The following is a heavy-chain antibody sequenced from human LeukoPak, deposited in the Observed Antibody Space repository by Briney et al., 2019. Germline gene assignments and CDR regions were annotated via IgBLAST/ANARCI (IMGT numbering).Heavy chain of an antibody. D-gene: IGHD3-3*01. Sequence: GGSLRLACAGSGFTFGNYWMHWVRQAPGKGLVCVSHINTDGSSTTYVDSVKGRFTISRDNAKNTMYLQMNSLRADDTAVYYCARIRAGWSGYNPDYWGQGTLVTVSS. V-gene: IGHV3-74*01. J-gene: IGHJ4*02. CDR3: ARIRAGWSGYNPDY. CDR2: INTDGSST. CDR1: GFTFGNYW.